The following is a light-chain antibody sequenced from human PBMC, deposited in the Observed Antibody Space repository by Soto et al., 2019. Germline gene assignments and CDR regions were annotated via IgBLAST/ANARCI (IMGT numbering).Light chain of an antibody. CDR1: QSVSTN. Sequence: EIEMTQSPATLSVSPAERATLSCRASQSVSTNVAWYQQKPGQAPRLLIYGTSIRATTTPAKFSGSGSGTEFTLTISSLQSEDFAVYYCQHYNKWPPWTFGQGTKVEIK. V-gene: IGKV3-15*01. CDR3: QHYNKWPPWT. CDR2: GTS. J-gene: IGKJ1*01.